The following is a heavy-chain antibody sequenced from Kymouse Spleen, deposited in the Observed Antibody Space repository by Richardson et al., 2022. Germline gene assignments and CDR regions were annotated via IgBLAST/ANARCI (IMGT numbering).Heavy chain of an antibody. D-gene: IGHD3-10*01. CDR2: IYHSGST. Sequence: QVQLQESGPGLVKPSGTLSLTCAVSGGSISSSNWWSWVRQPPGKGLEWIGEIYHSGSTNYNPSLKSRVTISVDKSKNQFSLKLSSVTAADTAVYYCARAGYGSGSPYYYYYGMDVWGQGTTVTVSS. CDR3: ARAGYGSGSPYYYYYGMDV. CDR1: GGSISSSNW. J-gene: IGHJ6*02. V-gene: IGHV4-4*02.